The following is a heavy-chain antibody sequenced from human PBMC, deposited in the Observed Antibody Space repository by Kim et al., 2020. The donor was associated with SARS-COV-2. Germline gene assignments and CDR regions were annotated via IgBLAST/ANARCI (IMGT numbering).Heavy chain of an antibody. D-gene: IGHD2-2*01. V-gene: IGHV3-21*04. J-gene: IGHJ4*02. CDR2: ISSSSSYI. CDR3: ARDAQVVYCSSTSCREDY. Sequence: GGSLRLSCAASGFTFSSYSMNWVRQAPGKGLEWVSSISSSSSYIYYADSVKGRFTISRDNAKNSLYLQMNSLRAEDTAVYYCARDAQVVYCSSTSCREDYWGQGTLVTVSS. CDR1: GFTFSSYS.